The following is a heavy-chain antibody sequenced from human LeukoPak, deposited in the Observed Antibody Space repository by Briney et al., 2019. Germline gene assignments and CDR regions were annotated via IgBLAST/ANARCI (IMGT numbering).Heavy chain of an antibody. CDR2: ISSSSSYI. CDR3: ARGLGAAGTGYFDY. V-gene: IGHV3-21*01. CDR1: GFTFSNYA. J-gene: IGHJ4*02. Sequence: GGSLRLSCAASGFTFSNYAMSWVRQAPGKGLEWVSSISSSSSYIYYADSVKGRFTISRDNAKNSLYLQMNSLRVEDTAVYYCARGLGAAGTGYFDYWGQGTLVTVSS. D-gene: IGHD6-13*01.